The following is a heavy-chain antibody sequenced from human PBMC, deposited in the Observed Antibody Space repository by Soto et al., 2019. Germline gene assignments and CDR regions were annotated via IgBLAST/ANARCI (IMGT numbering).Heavy chain of an antibody. CDR2: IYYSGST. CDR1: GGAISSSSYY. Sequence: SETLSLTCTVSGGAISSSSYYLGWIRQPPGKGLEWIGSIYYSGSTYYNPSLKSRVTISVDTSKNQFSLKLSSVTAADTAVYYCARHRRSTYYYDRSGHDYWGQGSRFTVSS. CDR3: ARHRRSTYYYDRSGHDY. J-gene: IGHJ4*02. D-gene: IGHD3-22*01. V-gene: IGHV4-39*01.